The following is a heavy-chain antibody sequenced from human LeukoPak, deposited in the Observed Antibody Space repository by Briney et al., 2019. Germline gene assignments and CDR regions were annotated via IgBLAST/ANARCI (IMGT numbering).Heavy chain of an antibody. D-gene: IGHD2-21*02. J-gene: IGHJ4*02. Sequence: GRSLRLSCAASGFIFNNNGMHWVRQAPGKGLEWVAVISYDGTNKNYADSVKGRFTISRDSSKNTVYLQMNSLRVEDTAVYYCAKDWAPYCGGDCYFNYWGQGTLVTVSS. CDR2: ISYDGTNK. CDR1: GFIFNNNG. V-gene: IGHV3-30*18. CDR3: AKDWAPYCGGDCYFNY.